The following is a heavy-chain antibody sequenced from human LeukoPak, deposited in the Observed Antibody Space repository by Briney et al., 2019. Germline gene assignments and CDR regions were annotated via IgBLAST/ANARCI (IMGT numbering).Heavy chain of an antibody. CDR2: ISWNSGSI. CDR1: GFTFDDYA. CDR3: AKDKGYYYGSGIDY. J-gene: IGHJ4*02. V-gene: IGHV3-9*03. D-gene: IGHD3-10*01. Sequence: GGSLRLSCAASGFTFDDYAMHWVRQAPGKGLEWVSGISWNSGSIGYADSVKGRFTISRDNAKNSLYLQMNSLRAEDMALYCCAKDKGYYYGSGIDYWGQGTLVTVSS.